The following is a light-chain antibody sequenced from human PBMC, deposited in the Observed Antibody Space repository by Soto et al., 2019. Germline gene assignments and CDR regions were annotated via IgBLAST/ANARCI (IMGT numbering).Light chain of an antibody. CDR2: GAS. Sequence: EIVLTQSPGTLSLTPGERATLSCRASQSVSSSYLAWYQQKPGPAPSLLIYGASSRATGIPDRFGGSGSGTDFTLTISRLEPEDFAVYYCQQYGSSCTFGQGTKVDI. V-gene: IGKV3-20*01. CDR1: QSVSSSY. CDR3: QQYGSSCT. J-gene: IGKJ1*01.